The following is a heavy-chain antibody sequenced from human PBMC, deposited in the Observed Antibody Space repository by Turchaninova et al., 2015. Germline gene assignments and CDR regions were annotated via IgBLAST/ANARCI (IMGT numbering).Heavy chain of an antibody. V-gene: IGHV6-1*01. CDR2: VYSWSKWYG. D-gene: IGHD3-3*02. J-gene: IGHJ5*02. Sequence: ATELDQPARPRSLNCAISGTLVYRQSSTWPWTRQSPSRGLEWLVRVYSWSKWYGDYAVSVRGRLPLIPDSSRTQFSLPLISVTPEDTAVYYCAGPSFLTLTWGQRALVTVSS. CDR1: GTLVYRQSST. CDR3: AGPSFLTLT.